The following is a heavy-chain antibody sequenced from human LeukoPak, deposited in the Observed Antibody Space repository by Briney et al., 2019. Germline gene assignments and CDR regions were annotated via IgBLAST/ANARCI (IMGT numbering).Heavy chain of an antibody. CDR2: ITTSSSYI. D-gene: IGHD6-6*01. J-gene: IGHJ4*02. V-gene: IGHV3-21*01. CDR1: GFTFSSYG. Sequence: GGSLRLSCAASGFTFSSYGMNWVRQAPGKGLEWVSSITTSSSYIYYADSVKGRFTISRDNAKNSLYLQMNSLRAEDTAVYYCARSYSSSRGTFDYWGQGTLVTVSS. CDR3: ARSYSSSRGTFDY.